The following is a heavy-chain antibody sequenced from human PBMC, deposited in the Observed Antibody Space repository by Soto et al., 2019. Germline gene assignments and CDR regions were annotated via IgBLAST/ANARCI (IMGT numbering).Heavy chain of an antibody. J-gene: IGHJ5*02. V-gene: IGHV4-31*03. CDR2: LFYSGST. CDR1: GGSISSDGSY. Sequence: QVQLQESGPGLVKPSQTLSLTCTVSGGSISSDGSYWSWIRQHPGKGLEWIGCLFYSGSTYYNPSLKSRVTISVDTSKNQFSLKLSSVTAADTAVYYCARGLAAAGLFGFGPWGQGTLVTGSS. D-gene: IGHD6-13*01. CDR3: ARGLAAAGLFGFGP.